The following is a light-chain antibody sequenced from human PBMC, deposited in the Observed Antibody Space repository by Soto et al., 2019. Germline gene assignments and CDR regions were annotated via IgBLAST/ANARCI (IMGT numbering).Light chain of an antibody. J-gene: IGKJ2*01. Sequence: DIVMTQSPDSLAVSLGERATINCKSSQSVLYSSNNKNYLAWYQQRPGQPPKLLIYWASTRESGVPDRFSGSGSGTDSTLTITRLQAEDVAVYYCQQYESTPPTFGQGTKLEIK. CDR1: QSVLYSSNNKNY. V-gene: IGKV4-1*01. CDR3: QQYESTPPT. CDR2: WAS.